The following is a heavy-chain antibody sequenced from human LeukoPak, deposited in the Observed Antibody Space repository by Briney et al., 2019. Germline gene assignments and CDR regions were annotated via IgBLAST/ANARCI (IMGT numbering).Heavy chain of an antibody. D-gene: IGHD1-26*01. CDR2: TYYRYKWYN. Sequence: SQTLSLTCDISGDSVSSNSAAWTWIRQSPSRGLQWLGRTYYRYKWYNDYAVSVKSRITINPDTSKNQFSLQLNSVTPEYTAVYFCARELIHRGGSYPDYWGQGTLVTVSS. CDR3: ARELIHRGGSYPDY. V-gene: IGHV6-1*01. J-gene: IGHJ4*02. CDR1: GDSVSSNSAA.